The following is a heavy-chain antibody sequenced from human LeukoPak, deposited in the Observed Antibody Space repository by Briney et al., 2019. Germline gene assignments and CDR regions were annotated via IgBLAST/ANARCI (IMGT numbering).Heavy chain of an antibody. Sequence: SGTLSLTCTVSGGSISSYHWSWIRQPPGKGLEWIGYIYYSGSTNYNPSLKSRVTISLDTPKNQFSLKVSSVTAADTAVYYCARHSSGYLSYFDYWGQGTLVPVSS. CDR1: GGSISSYH. V-gene: IGHV4-59*08. D-gene: IGHD3-22*01. CDR3: ARHSSGYLSYFDY. J-gene: IGHJ4*02. CDR2: IYYSGST.